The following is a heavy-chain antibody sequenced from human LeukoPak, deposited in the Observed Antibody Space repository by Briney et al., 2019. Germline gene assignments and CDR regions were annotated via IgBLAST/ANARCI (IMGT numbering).Heavy chain of an antibody. CDR2: ISSSGSTI. D-gene: IGHD3-10*01. V-gene: IGHV3-11*04. CDR1: GFTFSDYY. CDR3: ARGINYYGSGSPSHYFDY. Sequence: GGSLRLSCAASGFTFSDYYMSWIRQAPGTGLEWVSYISSSGSTIYYADSVKGRFTIPRDNAKNSLYLQMNSLGAEDTAVYYCARGINYYGSGSPSHYFDYWGQGTLVTVSS. J-gene: IGHJ4*02.